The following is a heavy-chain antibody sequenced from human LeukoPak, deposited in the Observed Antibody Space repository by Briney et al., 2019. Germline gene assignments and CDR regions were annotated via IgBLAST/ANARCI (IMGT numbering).Heavy chain of an antibody. Sequence: GGSLRLSCAASGFIVSSNYMSWVRQAPGKGLEWVSVIYTGGSTHYADSVKGRFTISRDNSKNTLYLQMNSLRAEDTAVYYCAKDIAVAGTKGYNWFDPWGRGTLVTVSS. J-gene: IGHJ5*02. CDR1: GFIVSSNY. CDR2: IYTGGST. V-gene: IGHV3-66*01. D-gene: IGHD6-19*01. CDR3: AKDIAVAGTKGYNWFDP.